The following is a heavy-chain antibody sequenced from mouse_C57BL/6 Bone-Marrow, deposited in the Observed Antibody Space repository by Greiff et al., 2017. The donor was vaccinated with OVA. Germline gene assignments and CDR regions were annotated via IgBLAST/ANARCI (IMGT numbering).Heavy chain of an antibody. D-gene: IGHD2-5*01. CDR1: GYTFTSYG. J-gene: IGHJ2*01. Sequence: VQLQQPGAELARPGASVKLSCKASGYTFTSYGISWVKQRTGQGLEWIGEIYPRSGNTYYNEKFKGKATLTADKSSSTAYMELRSLTSEDSAVYFCARHYSNYEDYFDYWGQGTTLTVSS. V-gene: IGHV1-81*01. CDR2: IYPRSGNT. CDR3: ARHYSNYEDYFDY.